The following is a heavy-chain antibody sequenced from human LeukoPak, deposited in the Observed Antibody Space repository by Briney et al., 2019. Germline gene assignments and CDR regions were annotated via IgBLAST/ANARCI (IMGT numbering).Heavy chain of an antibody. CDR3: AKGAGTDRT. CDR2: ISAGGVST. V-gene: IGHV3-23*01. J-gene: IGHJ5*02. CDR1: GFTFSSYA. Sequence: AGGSLRLSCAASGFTFSSYAMSWVRQAPGKGLEWVSAISAGGVSTYYADSVKGRFTVSRDNSKNTLYLQMNSMRAEDTAVYYCAKGAGTDRTWGQGTLVTVSS.